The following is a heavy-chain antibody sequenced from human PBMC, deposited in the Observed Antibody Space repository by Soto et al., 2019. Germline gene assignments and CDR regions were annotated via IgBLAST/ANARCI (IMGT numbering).Heavy chain of an antibody. CDR3: MRPAPRGRHYFYFGMDV. Sequence: XGSLRLSCAASGFTFSSYAMSWVRQAPGKGLEWVSGISSSGGSTYYADSVKGRFTISRDNSKNTLFLRMNRPRVEDTAVYYCMRPAPRGRHYFYFGMDVSGQGTTATVSS. CDR2: ISSSGGST. J-gene: IGHJ6*02. CDR1: GFTFSSYA. V-gene: IGHV3-23*01. D-gene: IGHD3-10*01.